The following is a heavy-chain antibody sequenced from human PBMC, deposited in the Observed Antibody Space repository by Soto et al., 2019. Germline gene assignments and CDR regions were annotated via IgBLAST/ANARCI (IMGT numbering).Heavy chain of an antibody. CDR3: ARDGGWARFDS. J-gene: IGHJ4*02. V-gene: IGHV3-74*01. CDR2: INSDGSRT. CDR1: GFTFSNYW. Sequence: LRLSCAASGFTFSNYWMHWVRQAPGKGLVWVSRINSDGSRTTYADSVKGRFTVSRDNAKNTLYLEMNSLRAEDTSVYYCARDGGWARFDSWAQGTLVTVSS. D-gene: IGHD6-19*01.